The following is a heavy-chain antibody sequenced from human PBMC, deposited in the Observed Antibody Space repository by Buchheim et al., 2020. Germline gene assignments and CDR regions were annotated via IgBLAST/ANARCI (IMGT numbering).Heavy chain of an antibody. Sequence: EVQLLESGGGLVQPGGSLRLSCAASGFTFSSYAMSWVRQAPGQGLEWVSAISGSGGSTSYADSVKGRFTLSRANSQTTLYLPMNSLRAEDTAVYYCAKEPLHDYGDNFDYWGQGTL. CDR2: ISGSGGST. CDR1: GFTFSSYA. D-gene: IGHD4-17*01. CDR3: AKEPLHDYGDNFDY. V-gene: IGHV3-23*01. J-gene: IGHJ4*02.